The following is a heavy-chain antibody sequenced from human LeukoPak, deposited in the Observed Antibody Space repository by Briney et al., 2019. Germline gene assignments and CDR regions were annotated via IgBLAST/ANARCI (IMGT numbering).Heavy chain of an antibody. J-gene: IGHJ4*02. CDR1: GFTFRMSG. D-gene: IGHD3-10*01. CDR3: AKDHAGSGRAFEY. V-gene: IGHV3-30*04. Sequence: GGSLSLSCATSGFTFRMSGVHWVRQAPGKGLEWVALMSSDGIKSYYADSVKGRFTVSRDTSKDIVYLQMNSLSADDTGIYYCAKDHAGSGRAFEYWGQGTLLTVSS. CDR2: MSSDGIKS.